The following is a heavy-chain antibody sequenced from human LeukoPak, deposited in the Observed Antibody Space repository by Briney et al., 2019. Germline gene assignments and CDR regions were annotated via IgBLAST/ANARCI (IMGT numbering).Heavy chain of an antibody. V-gene: IGHV3-7*03. D-gene: IGHD5-12*01. CDR3: ARCRAGYSGYDFDLATYYYYYYGMDV. Sequence: GGSLRLSCAASGFTFSNYWMSWVRQAPVKGLERVANIKQDGSEKYYVESVKGRFTISRDNAKNSLYLQMNSLRAEDTAVYYCARCRAGYSGYDFDLATYYYYYYGMDVWGEGTTVTVSS. CDR1: GFTFSNYW. CDR2: IKQDGSEK. J-gene: IGHJ6*04.